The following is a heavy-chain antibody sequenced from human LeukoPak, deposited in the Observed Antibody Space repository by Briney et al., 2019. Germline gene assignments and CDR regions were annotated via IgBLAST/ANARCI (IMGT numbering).Heavy chain of an antibody. Sequence: SETLSLTCTVSGGSISSYYWSWIRQPPGKGLEWIGYIYYSGSTNYNPSLKSRVTISVGTSKNQFSLKLSSVTAADTAVYYCASTTVTTSYAFDIWGQGTMVTVSS. V-gene: IGHV4-59*01. CDR1: GGSISSYY. D-gene: IGHD4-17*01. J-gene: IGHJ3*02. CDR2: IYYSGST. CDR3: ASTTVTTSYAFDI.